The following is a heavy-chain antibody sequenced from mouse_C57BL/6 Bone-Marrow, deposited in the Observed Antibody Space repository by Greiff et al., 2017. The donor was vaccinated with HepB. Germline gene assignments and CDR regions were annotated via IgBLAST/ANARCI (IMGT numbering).Heavy chain of an antibody. V-gene: IGHV5-2*01. CDR3: ARGCYGNQWGYYYAMDY. J-gene: IGHJ4*01. Sequence: EVKLVESVGGLVQPGESLKLSCESNEYEFPSHDMSWVRKTPEKRLELVAAINSDGGSTYYPDTMERRFIISRDNTKKTLYLQMSSLRSEDTALYYCARGCYGNQWGYYYAMDYWGQGTSVTVSS. CDR1: EYEFPSHD. D-gene: IGHD1-1*01. CDR2: INSDGGST.